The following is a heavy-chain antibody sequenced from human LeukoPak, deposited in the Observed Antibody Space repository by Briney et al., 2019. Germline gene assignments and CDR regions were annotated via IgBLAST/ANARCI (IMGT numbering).Heavy chain of an antibody. V-gene: IGHV5-51*01. CDR1: GYSFTSYW. Sequence: GESLKISCKGIGYSFTSYWIGWVRQMPGKGMEWMGAIYPGDSRTRYNPSFQGQVTISVDKSINTAYLQWVSLKASDTAMYYCACREFTSTWSYPWGQGTLVTVSS. J-gene: IGHJ5*02. CDR2: IYPGDSRT. D-gene: IGHD2-2*01. CDR3: ACREFTSTWSYP.